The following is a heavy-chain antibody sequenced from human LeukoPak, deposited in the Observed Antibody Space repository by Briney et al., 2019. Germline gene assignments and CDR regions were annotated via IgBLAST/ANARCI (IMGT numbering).Heavy chain of an antibody. CDR2: LNPNTGHA. D-gene: IGHD5-24*01. V-gene: IGHV1-2*02. Sequence: VASVKVSCKVVAYDFTGYHIHWVRQAPGQGPEWMGWLNPNTGHAVYAFKFQGRVTITRDTSSSTAYMEVTRLTSDDTALYYCAKDRDGADRIILWGQGTLVTVSS. CDR3: AKDRDGADRIIL. J-gene: IGHJ4*02. CDR1: AYDFTGYH.